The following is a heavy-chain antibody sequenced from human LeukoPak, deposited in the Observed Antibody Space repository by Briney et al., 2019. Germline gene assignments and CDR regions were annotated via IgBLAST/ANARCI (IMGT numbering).Heavy chain of an antibody. CDR1: GGSISSYY. CDR2: IYYSGST. Sequence: SDTLSLTCTVSGGSISSYYWSWVRQPPGKGLEWIGYIYYSGSTNYNPSLKSRVTISVDTSKNQFSLKLSSVTAADTAVYYCARTGPDYYYYYMDVWGKGTTVTVSS. D-gene: IGHD3-9*01. J-gene: IGHJ6*03. CDR3: ARTGPDYYYYYMDV. V-gene: IGHV4-59*07.